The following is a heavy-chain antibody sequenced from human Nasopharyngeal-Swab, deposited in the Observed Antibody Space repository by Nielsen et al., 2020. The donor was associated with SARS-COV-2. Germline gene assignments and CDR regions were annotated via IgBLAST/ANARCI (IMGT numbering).Heavy chain of an antibody. V-gene: IGHV4-34*01. CDR2: VSQGGGT. CDR3: ARGGAGVVPSPVLGLGPYYSYYYMDV. D-gene: IGHD2-2*01. Sequence: GQAPGKGLEWIGEVSQGGGTNYNPSLKNRVTISAATSKNQFSLKLSSVTAAETAVYYCARGGAGVVPSPVLGLGPYYSYYYMDVWGKGTTVTVSS. J-gene: IGHJ6*03.